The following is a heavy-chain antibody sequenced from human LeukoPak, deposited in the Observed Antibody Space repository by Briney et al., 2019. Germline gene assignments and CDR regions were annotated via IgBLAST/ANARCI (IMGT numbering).Heavy chain of an antibody. CDR3: ARVKGPIAARYYDY. D-gene: IGHD6-6*01. Sequence: GGSLRLPCAASGFTFSSYDMHWVRQATGKGLEWVSAIGTAGDTYYPGSVKGRFTISRENAKNSLYLQMNSLRAGDTAVYYCARVKGPIAARYYDYWGQGTLVTVSS. J-gene: IGHJ4*02. V-gene: IGHV3-13*01. CDR1: GFTFSSYD. CDR2: IGTAGDT.